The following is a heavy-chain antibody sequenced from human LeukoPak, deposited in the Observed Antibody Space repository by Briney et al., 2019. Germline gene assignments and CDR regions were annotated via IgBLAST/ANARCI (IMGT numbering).Heavy chain of an antibody. CDR3: ARDYYDSSGYYRSFGCFDY. V-gene: IGHV4-39*02. J-gene: IGHJ4*02. CDR2: IYYSGST. D-gene: IGHD3-22*01. CDR1: GGSISSSSYY. Sequence: SETLSLTCTVSGGSISSSSYYWGWIRQPPGKGLEWIGSIYYSGSTYYNPSLKSRVTISVDTSKNQFSLKLSSVTAADTAVYYCARDYYDSSGYYRSFGCFDYWGQGTLVTVSS.